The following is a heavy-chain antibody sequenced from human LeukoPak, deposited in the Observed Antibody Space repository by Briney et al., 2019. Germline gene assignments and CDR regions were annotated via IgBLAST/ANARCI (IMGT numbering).Heavy chain of an antibody. CDR1: GYTFTSYY. V-gene: IGHV1-46*01. CDR2: INPSGGST. J-gene: IGHJ6*03. Sequence: ASVKVSCKASGYTFTSYYMHWVRQAPGQGLEWMGIINPSGGSTSYAQKFQGRVTMTRDTSTSTVYMELSSLRSEDTAVYYCARNALPSRFYYYYYMDVWGKGTTVTVSS. CDR3: ARNALPSRFYYYYYMDV. D-gene: IGHD3-16*01.